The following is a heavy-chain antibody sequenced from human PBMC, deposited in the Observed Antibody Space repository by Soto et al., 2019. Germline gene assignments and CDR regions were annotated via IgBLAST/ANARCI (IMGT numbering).Heavy chain of an antibody. V-gene: IGHV3-23*01. D-gene: IGHD5-18*01. CDR1: GFTFSSYA. J-gene: IGHJ6*02. CDR3: AEGDLTAMVLYHGMDV. Sequence: EVQLLESGGGLVQPGGSLRLSCAASGFTFSSYAMSWVRQAPGKGLEWVSAISGSGGSTYYADSVKGRFTISRDNSKKTLYLQMNSLRAEDTAVYYCAEGDLTAMVLYHGMDVWGQGTTVTVSS. CDR2: ISGSGGST.